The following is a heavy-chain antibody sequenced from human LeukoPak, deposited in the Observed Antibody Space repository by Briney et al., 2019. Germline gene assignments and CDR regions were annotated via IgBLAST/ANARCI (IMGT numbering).Heavy chain of an antibody. CDR3: ASDIVATSGDF. D-gene: IGHD5-12*01. J-gene: IGHJ4*02. CDR2: ITSSGDDI. Sequence: PGGSLRLSCAASGFTFSDYYMSWLRRAPGKGLEWVAYITSSGDDIYYADSVKGRFTISRDNAKNALFLRMSSLRVEDTATYYCASDIVATSGDFWGQGTLVSVSS. V-gene: IGHV3-11*01. CDR1: GFTFSDYY.